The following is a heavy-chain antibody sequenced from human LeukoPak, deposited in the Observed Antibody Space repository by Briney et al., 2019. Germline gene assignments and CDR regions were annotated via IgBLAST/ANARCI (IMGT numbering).Heavy chain of an antibody. V-gene: IGHV3-11*01. CDR3: ARGAEDLHLRYSSGWYADY. Sequence: GGSLRLSCAASGFTFSDYHMSWIRQAPGKGLEWVSYISSSGSTIYYADSVKGRFTISRDDAKNSLYLQMNSRRAGDTAVYDCARGAEDLHLRYSSGWYADYWGQGTLVTVSS. CDR2: ISSSGSTI. J-gene: IGHJ4*02. D-gene: IGHD6-19*01. CDR1: GFTFSDYH.